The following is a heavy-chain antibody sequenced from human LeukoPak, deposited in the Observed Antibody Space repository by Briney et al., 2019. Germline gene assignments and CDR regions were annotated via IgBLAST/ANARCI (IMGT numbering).Heavy chain of an antibody. Sequence: GGSLRLSCAASGFTFSSYSMNWVRQAPGKGLEWVSSISSSSSYIYYADSVKGRFTISRDNAKNSLYLQMNSLRAEDTAVYYCARDDLNTAMAPDYWGQGTLVTVSS. CDR1: GFTFSSYS. J-gene: IGHJ4*02. CDR3: ARDDLNTAMAPDY. V-gene: IGHV3-21*01. D-gene: IGHD5-18*01. CDR2: ISSSSSYI.